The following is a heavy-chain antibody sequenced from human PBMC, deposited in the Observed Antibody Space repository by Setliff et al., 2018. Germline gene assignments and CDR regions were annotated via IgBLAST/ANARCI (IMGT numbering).Heavy chain of an antibody. Sequence: ASVKVTCKASGYTFTSYGISWVRQAPGQGLEWMGWISAYNGSTSYAQKFQGRVTMTRDTSTSTVYMELSSLRSEDTAVYYCARGYSYGPIWGDAFDIWGQGTMVTVSS. CDR1: GYTFTSYG. CDR3: ARGYSYGPIWGDAFDI. CDR2: ISAYNGST. D-gene: IGHD5-18*01. J-gene: IGHJ3*02. V-gene: IGHV1-18*01.